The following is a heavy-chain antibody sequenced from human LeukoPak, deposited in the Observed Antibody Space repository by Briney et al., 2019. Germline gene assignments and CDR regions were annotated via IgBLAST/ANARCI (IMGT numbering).Heavy chain of an antibody. CDR3: ARGRSITLLRGVAMSDGFDV. J-gene: IGHJ3*01. D-gene: IGHD3-10*01. CDR1: GFTFSNYG. Sequence: GGSLRLSCTASGFTFSNYGLNWVRQAPGKGLEWVSFIDTSGSYIYYGDSVKGRVTISRDNAKNSLYLQTNGLRAEDTAVYYCARGRSITLLRGVAMSDGFDVWGQGAMVTVSS. CDR2: IDTSGSYI. V-gene: IGHV3-21*04.